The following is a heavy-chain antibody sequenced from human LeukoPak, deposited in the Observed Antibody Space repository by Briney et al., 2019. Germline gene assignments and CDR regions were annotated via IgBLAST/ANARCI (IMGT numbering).Heavy chain of an antibody. J-gene: IGHJ4*02. V-gene: IGHV1-46*03. D-gene: IGHD3-22*01. CDR1: GYTFTSYY. CDR2: INPSGGST. Sequence: ASVKVSCKASGYTFTSYYMHWVRQAPGQGLEWMGIINPSGGSTSYAQKFQGRVTMTRDTSASTVYMELSSLRSEDTAVYYCAREHTYYYYSSGYYFDYWGQGTLVTVSS. CDR3: AREHTYYYYSSGYYFDY.